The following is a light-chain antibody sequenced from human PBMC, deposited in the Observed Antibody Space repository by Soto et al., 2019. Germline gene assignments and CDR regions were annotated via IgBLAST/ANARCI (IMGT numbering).Light chain of an antibody. J-gene: IGKJ2*01. CDR1: QSISTH. V-gene: IGKV3-15*01. Sequence: EIVMTQSPATLAVSPGDRATLSCRASQSISTHLTWYQHKPGQPPRRLIYGASTKATAIPARFSGSGSGTDFTLTISSLHSEDFAVYYCQQYNGSPYTFGQGTKLEIK. CDR2: GAS. CDR3: QQYNGSPYT.